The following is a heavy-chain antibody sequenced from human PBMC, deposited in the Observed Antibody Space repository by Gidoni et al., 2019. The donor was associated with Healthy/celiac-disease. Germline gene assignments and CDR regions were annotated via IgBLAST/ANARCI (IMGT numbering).Heavy chain of an antibody. V-gene: IGHV3-30-3*01. D-gene: IGHD6-13*01. CDR1: GFTFSRYA. CDR3: ARDVGGIAAADYLDI. J-gene: IGHJ3*02. CDR2: ISYDGSNK. Sequence: QVQLVESGGGVVQPGRSLRLSCAASGFTFSRYAMHWVRQAPGKGLEWVAVISYDGSNKYYADSVKGRFTISRDNSKNTLYLQMNSLRAEDTAVYYCARDVGGIAAADYLDIWGQGTMVTVSS.